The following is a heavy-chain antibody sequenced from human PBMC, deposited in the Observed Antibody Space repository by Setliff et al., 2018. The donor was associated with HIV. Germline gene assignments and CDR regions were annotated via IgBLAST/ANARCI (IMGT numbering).Heavy chain of an antibody. D-gene: IGHD3-10*01. Sequence: PGGSLRLSCVASGFTFSNSWMNWVRQAPGKGLEWVANIKPDGSDQYYVDSVKGRFTIFRDNTKDSLYLQMSSLRAEDTAVYYCARDHGTMVRGLYYYYYYYMDVWGKGTTVTVSS. CDR2: IKPDGSDQ. J-gene: IGHJ6*03. CDR3: ARDHGTMVRGLYYYYYYYMDV. V-gene: IGHV3-7*03. CDR1: GFTFSNSW.